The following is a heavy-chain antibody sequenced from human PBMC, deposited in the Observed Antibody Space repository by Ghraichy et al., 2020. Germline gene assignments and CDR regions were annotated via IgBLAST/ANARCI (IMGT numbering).Heavy chain of an antibody. Sequence: ASVKVSCKASGYTFTSYGISWVRQAPGQGLDWMGWISAYNGNTNYAQKLQGRVTVTTDTSTSTAYMELRSLRSDDTAVYYCARDRVSDYGDYPPDYWGQGTLVTVSS. D-gene: IGHD4-17*01. CDR3: ARDRVSDYGDYPPDY. V-gene: IGHV1-18*04. CDR1: GYTFTSYG. CDR2: ISAYNGNT. J-gene: IGHJ4*02.